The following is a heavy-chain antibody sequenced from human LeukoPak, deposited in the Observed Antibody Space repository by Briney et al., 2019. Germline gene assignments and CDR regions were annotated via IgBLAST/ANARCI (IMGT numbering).Heavy chain of an antibody. D-gene: IGHD2-21*01. Sequence: SETLSLTCTVSRGSISSYYWSWIRQPAGKGLEWIGRIYTSGNTNYNPSLKSRVTMSVDTSKNQFSLKLSSVTAADTAVYYCARGTVVIATHDAFNIWGLGTMVTVSS. V-gene: IGHV4-4*07. CDR1: RGSISSYY. CDR3: ARGTVVIATHDAFNI. J-gene: IGHJ3*02. CDR2: IYTSGNT.